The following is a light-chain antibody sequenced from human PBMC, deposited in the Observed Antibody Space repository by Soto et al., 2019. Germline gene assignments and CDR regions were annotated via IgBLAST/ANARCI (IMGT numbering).Light chain of an antibody. CDR3: HQYGSSPPYT. CDR1: QSIINNY. CDR2: GSS. J-gene: IGKJ2*01. V-gene: IGKV3-20*01. Sequence: EVVLTQSPGTLSLSPGERATLSCRASQSIINNYLAWYQQRPGQAPRLLIYGSSDRATGIPGRFSGSGSGTDSTLTISRLEPEDFAVYYCHQYGSSPPYTFGQGTKVEI.